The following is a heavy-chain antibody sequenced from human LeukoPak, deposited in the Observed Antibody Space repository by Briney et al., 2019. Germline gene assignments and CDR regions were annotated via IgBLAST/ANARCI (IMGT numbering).Heavy chain of an antibody. J-gene: IGHJ4*02. CDR2: ISSSSNTI. Sequence: GGSLRLSCAASGFTFSGSAMHWVRQAPGKGLEWVSYISSSSNTIYYADSVKGRFTISRDNAKNSLYLQMNSLRAEDTAVYYCARGDCSGGSCYLSLTTIDYWGQGTLVTVSS. CDR1: GFTFSGSA. CDR3: ARGDCSGGSCYLSLTTIDY. V-gene: IGHV3-48*01. D-gene: IGHD2-15*01.